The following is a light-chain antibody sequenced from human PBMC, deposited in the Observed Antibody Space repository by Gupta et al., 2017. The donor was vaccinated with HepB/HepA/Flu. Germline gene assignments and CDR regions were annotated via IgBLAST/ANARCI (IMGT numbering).Light chain of an antibody. Sequence: DIQMTQSPSTLSASVGDRVTITCRASQSISSWLAWYQQKSGKAPKLLIYKASSLESGVPSRFSGSGSGTEFTLTISSLQPDDFATYYCQQDNSYPVTFGQGTKVEIK. V-gene: IGKV1-5*03. J-gene: IGKJ2*01. CDR1: QSISSW. CDR3: QQDNSYPVT. CDR2: KAS.